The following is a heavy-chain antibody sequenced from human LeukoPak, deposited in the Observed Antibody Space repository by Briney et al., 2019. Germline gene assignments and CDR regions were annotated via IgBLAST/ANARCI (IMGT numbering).Heavy chain of an antibody. CDR1: EFSVGSNY. D-gene: IGHD2-8*01. CDR2: IYSGGST. V-gene: IGHV3-66*02. CDR3: VKDNPVCES. J-gene: IGHJ5*02. Sequence: GGSLRLSCAASEFSVGSNYMTWVRQAPGKGLEWVSLIYSGGSTYYADSVMGRFTISRDISKNTLFLQMNSLRVEDTAVYYCVKDNPVCESWGQGTLVTVSS.